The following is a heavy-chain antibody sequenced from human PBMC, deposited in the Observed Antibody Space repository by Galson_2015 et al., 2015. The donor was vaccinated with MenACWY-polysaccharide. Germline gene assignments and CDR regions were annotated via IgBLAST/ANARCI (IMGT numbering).Heavy chain of an antibody. Sequence: SLRLSCAASGFTFSTYGMSWVRQAPGKGLEWVSAITGSGGSTYYADSVKGRFTISRDNSKNTVYLQMNSLRAEDTAVYYCAKEGSCSGGSGSGWFDPWGQGTLVTVSS. J-gene: IGHJ5*02. V-gene: IGHV3-23*01. D-gene: IGHD2-15*01. CDR1: GFTFSTYG. CDR3: AKEGSCSGGSGSGWFDP. CDR2: ITGSGGST.